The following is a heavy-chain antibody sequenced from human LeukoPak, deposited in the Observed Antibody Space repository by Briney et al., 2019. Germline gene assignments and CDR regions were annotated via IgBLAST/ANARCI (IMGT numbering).Heavy chain of an antibody. Sequence: GGSLRLSCAGFTFSNYGMHWVRQAPGKGLEWVAFIRYDGSNTYYADSVKGRFTISRDNSKNTLYLQMNSLRAEDTAVYYCAKDLWGRRNDFWSYQPALDIWGQGTMVTVSS. CDR2: IRYDGSNT. J-gene: IGHJ3*02. D-gene: IGHD3-3*01. V-gene: IGHV3-30*02. CDR1: GFTFSNYG. CDR3: AKDLWGRRNDFWSYQPALDI.